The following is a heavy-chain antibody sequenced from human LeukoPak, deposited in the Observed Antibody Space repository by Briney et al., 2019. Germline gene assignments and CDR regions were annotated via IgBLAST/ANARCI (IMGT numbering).Heavy chain of an antibody. CDR3: ARLFLPARNFDY. CDR1: GFIFSSYA. J-gene: IGHJ4*02. V-gene: IGHV3-30-3*01. D-gene: IGHD3-3*01. Sequence: GGSLRLSCAASGFIFSSYAMHWVRQAPGKGLEWLALISYDGSNKYYADSVKGRFTISRDNSKNTLYLQMNSLRAEDTAVYYCARLFLPARNFDYWGQGTLVTVSS. CDR2: ISYDGSNK.